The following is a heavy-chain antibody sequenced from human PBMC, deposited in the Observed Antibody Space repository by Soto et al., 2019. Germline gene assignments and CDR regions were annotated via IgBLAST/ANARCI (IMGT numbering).Heavy chain of an antibody. D-gene: IGHD2-21*02. V-gene: IGHV5-51*01. CDR2: IYPGDSDT. CDR1: GYSFTSYW. J-gene: IGHJ5*02. CDR3: ASSLYCGGDCYYWFDP. Sequence: GESLKISCKGSGYSFTSYWIGWVRQMPGKGLEWMGIIYPGDSDTRYSPSFQGQVTISADKSISTAYLQWSSLKASDTAMYYCASSLYCGGDCYYWFDPWGQGTLVTVSS.